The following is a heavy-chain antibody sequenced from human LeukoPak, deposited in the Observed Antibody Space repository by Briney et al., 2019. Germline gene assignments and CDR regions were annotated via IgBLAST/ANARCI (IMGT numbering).Heavy chain of an antibody. CDR2: IKQDGSEK. V-gene: IGHV3-7*01. Sequence: ETLSLTCTVSGYSISSGYYWGWVRQAPGKGLEWVANIKQDGSEKYYVDSVKGRFTISRDNAKNSLYLQMNSLRAEDTAVYYCARTRTGYSSSVGSYYMDVWGKGTTVTISS. D-gene: IGHD6-13*01. CDR1: GYSISSGYY. CDR3: ARTRTGYSSSVGSYYMDV. J-gene: IGHJ6*03.